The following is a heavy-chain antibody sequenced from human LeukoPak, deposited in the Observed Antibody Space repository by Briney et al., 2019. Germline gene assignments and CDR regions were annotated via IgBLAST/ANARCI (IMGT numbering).Heavy chain of an antibody. CDR2: ISSSSSTT. Sequence: GGSLRLSCAASGFTFSSHSMNWVRQAPGKGLEWVSYISSSSSTTYYADSVKGRFTISRDNAKNSLYLQMNSLRAEDTAVYYCARQQRKYYYMDVWGKGTTVTVSS. V-gene: IGHV3-48*04. CDR1: GFTFSSHS. J-gene: IGHJ6*03. CDR3: ARQQRKYYYMDV. D-gene: IGHD1/OR15-1a*01.